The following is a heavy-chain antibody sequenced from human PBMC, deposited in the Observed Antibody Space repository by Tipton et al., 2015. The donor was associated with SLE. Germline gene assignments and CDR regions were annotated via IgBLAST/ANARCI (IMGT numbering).Heavy chain of an antibody. D-gene: IGHD2-8*01. CDR2: ISDSGIT. Sequence: LRLSCSVSGASISSHYWTWIRQPPGKGLEWIGYISDSGITNYNPSLKSRVAISIDTSKNQFSLNLSSVTAADTALYYCARVLGSRYRTNGVCASPFYFYYYMDGWGRGTSVSVSS. J-gene: IGHJ6*03. V-gene: IGHV4-59*11. CDR1: GASISSHY. CDR3: ARVLGSRYRTNGVCASPFYFYYYMDG.